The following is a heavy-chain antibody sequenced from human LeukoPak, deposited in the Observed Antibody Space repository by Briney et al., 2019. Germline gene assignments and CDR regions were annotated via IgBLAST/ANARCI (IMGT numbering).Heavy chain of an antibody. D-gene: IGHD2-15*01. CDR1: GFGFSDSY. J-gene: IGHJ5*02. V-gene: IGHV3-11*04. Sequence: PGGSLRLSCVVSGFGFSDSYMTWIRQTPGKGLEWLAYISGSGSDMYYADSVKGRFTISRDNAKNSLYLQMNSLRAEDTAVYYCAGQSRLGYCSGGSCYSQPFDPWGQGTLVTVSS. CDR3: AGQSRLGYCSGGSCYSQPFDP. CDR2: ISGSGSDM.